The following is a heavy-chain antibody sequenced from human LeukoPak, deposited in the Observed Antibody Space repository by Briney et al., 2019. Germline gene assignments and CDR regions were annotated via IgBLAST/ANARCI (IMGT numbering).Heavy chain of an antibody. CDR3: ARDMGNWNPQGIVDY. J-gene: IGHJ4*02. CDR2: ISSSSSYI. Sequence: GGSLRLSCTASGFAFTIYTMNWVRQAPGKGLEWVSSISSSSSYIYYADSVEGRFTISRDNAKNSLYLQMNSLRADDTAVYYCARDMGNWNPQGIVDYWGQGTLVTVSS. CDR1: GFAFTIYT. D-gene: IGHD1-20*01. V-gene: IGHV3-21*01.